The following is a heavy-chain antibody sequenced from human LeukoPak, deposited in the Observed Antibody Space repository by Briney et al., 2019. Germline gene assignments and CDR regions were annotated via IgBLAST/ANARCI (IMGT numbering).Heavy chain of an antibody. CDR3: ARNNYYDSSGYGY. D-gene: IGHD3-22*01. Sequence: AAVISYDGSNKYYADSVKGRFTISRDNSKNTLYLQMNSLRAEDTAVYYCARNNYYDSSGYGYWGQGTLVTVSS. V-gene: IGHV3-33*05. CDR2: ISYDGSNK. J-gene: IGHJ4*02.